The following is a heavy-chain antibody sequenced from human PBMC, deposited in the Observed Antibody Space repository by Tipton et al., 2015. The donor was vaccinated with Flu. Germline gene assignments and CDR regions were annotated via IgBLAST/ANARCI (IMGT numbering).Heavy chain of an antibody. CDR1: GFTFSNYE. V-gene: IGHV3-48*03. J-gene: IGHJ3*02. CDR2: ISSGSRDI. Sequence: SLRLSCAASGFTFSNYEMNWVRQAPGKGLEWVSYISSGSRDIYYGDSVKGRFAISRDNAKNSLYLQMNSLRVEDTAVYYCARTHSGISGYDAFDIWGQGTTVTVSS. D-gene: IGHD2-15*01. CDR3: ARTHSGISGYDAFDI.